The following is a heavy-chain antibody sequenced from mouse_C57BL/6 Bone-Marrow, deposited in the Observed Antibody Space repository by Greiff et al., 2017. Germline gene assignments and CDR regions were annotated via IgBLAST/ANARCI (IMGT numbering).Heavy chain of an antibody. D-gene: IGHD1-1*01. V-gene: IGHV14-4*01. CDR1: GFNIKDDY. J-gene: IGHJ2*01. CDR3: ATLFITTVVADY. Sequence: EVQLQESGAELVRPGASVKLSCTASGFNIKDDYMHWVNQRPEQGLAWIGCIDPDNGDTEYASKFQGKVTITADTSSNTAYLQLSSLTSEDTAVYYCATLFITTVVADYWGQGTTLTVAS. CDR2: IDPDNGDT.